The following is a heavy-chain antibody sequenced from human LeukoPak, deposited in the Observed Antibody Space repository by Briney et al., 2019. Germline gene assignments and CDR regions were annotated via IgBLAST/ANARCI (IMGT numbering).Heavy chain of an antibody. CDR3: AREAEGYYDRQFDS. D-gene: IGHD3-22*01. CDR2: IYYSGST. Sequence: SETLSLTCTVSGGSISSYYWSWIRQPPGKGLEWIGYIYYSGSTNYNPSLKSRVTISVDTSKNQFSLKLSSVTAADTALYYCAREAEGYYDRQFDSWGQGTLVTVSS. V-gene: IGHV4-59*01. J-gene: IGHJ4*02. CDR1: GGSISSYY.